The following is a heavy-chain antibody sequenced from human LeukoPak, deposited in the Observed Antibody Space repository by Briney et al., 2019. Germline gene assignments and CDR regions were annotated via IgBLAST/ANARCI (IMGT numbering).Heavy chain of an antibody. CDR1: GDSVSSNSAA. D-gene: IGHD1-14*01. Sequence: PSQTLSLTCAISGDSVSSNSAALNWNRQSPSRGPEWLGRAYYRSKWYNDYAVSVKSRITINPDTSKNQLSLQLNSVTPEDTALYYCVRGLMYTGMDVWGQGTTVTVSS. CDR3: VRGLMYTGMDV. J-gene: IGHJ6*02. CDR2: AYYRSKWYN. V-gene: IGHV6-1*01.